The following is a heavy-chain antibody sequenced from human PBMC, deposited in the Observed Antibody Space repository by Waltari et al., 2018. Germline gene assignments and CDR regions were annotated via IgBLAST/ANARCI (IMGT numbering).Heavy chain of an antibody. CDR3: ARDWFGETF. Sequence: EVQLVESGGGLVQRGGSLRLSCEASGVTFNNYSMIWVRQAPGKGLEWLSFIRHDSSDRYYADSVEGRFSISRDNAQNSLFLHMNSLRVEDTAVYYCARDWFGETFWGQGTLVTVSS. V-gene: IGHV3-48*04. D-gene: IGHD3-10*01. J-gene: IGHJ4*02. CDR1: GVTFNNYS. CDR2: IRHDSSDR.